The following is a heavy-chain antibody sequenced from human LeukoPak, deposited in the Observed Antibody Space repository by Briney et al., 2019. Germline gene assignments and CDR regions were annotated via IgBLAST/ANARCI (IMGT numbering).Heavy chain of an antibody. Sequence: SETPSLTCTVSGGSISSSSYYWGWIRQPPGKGLEWIGSIYYSGSTYYNPSLKSRVTISVDTSKNQFSLKLSSVTAADTAVYYCARGLLVGYCSSTSCSDAFDIWGQGTMVTVSS. V-gene: IGHV4-39*01. CDR1: GGSISSSSYY. D-gene: IGHD2-2*01. CDR2: IYYSGST. J-gene: IGHJ3*02. CDR3: ARGLLVGYCSSTSCSDAFDI.